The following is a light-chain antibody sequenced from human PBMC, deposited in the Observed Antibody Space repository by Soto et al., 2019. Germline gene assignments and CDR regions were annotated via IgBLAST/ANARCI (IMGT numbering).Light chain of an antibody. J-gene: IGKJ1*01. CDR2: RAS. Sequence: EIVMTQSPATLSVSPGERATLSCRASQSVSTNLAWYQQKPGQAPRPLIYRASTRATGIPVTFSGSGSGTDFTLTISSLQSEDFAVYYCQHYNNWPPWTFGQGTKVEIK. CDR1: QSVSTN. CDR3: QHYNNWPPWT. V-gene: IGKV3-15*01.